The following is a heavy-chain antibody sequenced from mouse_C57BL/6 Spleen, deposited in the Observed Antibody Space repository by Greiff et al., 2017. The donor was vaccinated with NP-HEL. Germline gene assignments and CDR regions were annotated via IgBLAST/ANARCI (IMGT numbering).Heavy chain of an antibody. CDR3: ESNELGRLDY. CDR1: GYTFTSYW. CDR2: IYPGSGST. D-gene: IGHD4-1*01. J-gene: IGHJ2*01. V-gene: IGHV1-55*01. Sequence: VQLQQPGAELVKPGASVKMSCKASGYTFTSYWITWVKQRPGQGLEWIGDIYPGSGSTNYNEKFKGKATLTVDTSSSTAYMQLSSLTSEDAAVYYCESNELGRLDYWGQGTTLTVSS.